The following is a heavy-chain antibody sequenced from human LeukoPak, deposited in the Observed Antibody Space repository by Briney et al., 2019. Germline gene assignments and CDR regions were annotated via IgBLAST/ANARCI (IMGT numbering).Heavy chain of an antibody. CDR2: IKQDGSEK. Sequence: GGSLRLSCAASGFTLSSYWMSWVRQAPGKGLEWVAKIKQDGSEKYYVDSVKGRFTISRDNAKNSLYLQMDSLRAEDTAVYYCARAPRGYDPLAISYYYYMDVWGKGTTVTVSS. D-gene: IGHD5-12*01. J-gene: IGHJ6*03. CDR1: GFTLSSYW. CDR3: ARAPRGYDPLAISYYYYMDV. V-gene: IGHV3-7*01.